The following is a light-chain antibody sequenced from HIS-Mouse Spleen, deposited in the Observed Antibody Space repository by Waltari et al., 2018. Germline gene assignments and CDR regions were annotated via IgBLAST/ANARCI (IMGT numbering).Light chain of an antibody. J-gene: IGKJ1*01. Sequence: DIVMTQSPDSLAVSLGERATINCKSSQSVLYSSNNKNYLAWYQQKPGQHPKLLIYWASTRESGVPDRFSGSGSGTDFTLTISSLQAEDVAVYYCQQYYSTPPTFGQGTKVEIK. V-gene: IGKV4-1*01. CDR3: QQYYSTPPT. CDR2: WAS. CDR1: QSVLYSSNNKNY.